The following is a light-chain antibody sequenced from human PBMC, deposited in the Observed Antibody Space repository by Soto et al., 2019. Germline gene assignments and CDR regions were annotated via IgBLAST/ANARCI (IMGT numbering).Light chain of an antibody. J-gene: IGKJ2*01. CDR2: DAS. CDR3: QQYSTLPHT. CDR1: QTIDRW. Sequence: DIQLTQSPSTLSASIGDRVVITCRASQTIDRWLAWYQQRPGLAPKLLIYDASTLESGVPSRFSGSGSETEFTLSISRLEPEDFVVYYCQQYSTLPHTFGQGTKLEVK. V-gene: IGKV1-5*01.